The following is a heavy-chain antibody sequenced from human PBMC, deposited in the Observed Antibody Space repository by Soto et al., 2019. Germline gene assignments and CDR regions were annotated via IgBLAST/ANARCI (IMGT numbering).Heavy chain of an antibody. V-gene: IGHV4-59*01. CDR3: ARHSQNRLRYFDWLLDY. CDR1: GGSISSYY. D-gene: IGHD3-9*01. CDR2: IYYSGST. Sequence: SETLSLTCTVSGGSISSYYWSWIRQPPGKGLEWIGYIYYSGSTNYNPSLKSRVTISVDTSKNQFSLKLSSVTAADTAVYYCARHSQNRLRYFDWLLDYWGQGTLVTVSS. J-gene: IGHJ4*02.